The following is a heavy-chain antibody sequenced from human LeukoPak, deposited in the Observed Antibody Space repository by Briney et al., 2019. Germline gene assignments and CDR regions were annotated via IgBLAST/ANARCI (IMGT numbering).Heavy chain of an antibody. CDR1: GGSFSGYY. CDR3: ARGQSRGYSYGYRSGAFDI. J-gene: IGHJ3*02. D-gene: IGHD5-18*01. CDR2: INHSGST. Sequence: SETLSLTCAVYGGSFSGYYWSWIRQPPGKGLEWIGEINHSGSTNYNPSLKSRVTISVDTSKNQFSPKLSSVTAADTAVYYCARGQSRGYSYGYRSGAFDIWGQGTMVTVSS. V-gene: IGHV4-34*01.